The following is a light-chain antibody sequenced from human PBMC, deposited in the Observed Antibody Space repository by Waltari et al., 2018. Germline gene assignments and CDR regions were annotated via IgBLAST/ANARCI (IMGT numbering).Light chain of an antibody. CDR2: DVS. V-gene: IGKV2-29*02. CDR1: QSLLYSDGKTS. Sequence: IVMTQTPPSLSVTPGPSASISCKSNQSLLYSDGKTSLHWYLQRPGQSPQLLIYDVSSRFAGVPDRINDRGSGTDFTLEISRVEAEDVGVYYCMQGLLPPLTFGGGTKVEIK. CDR3: MQGLLPPLT. J-gene: IGKJ4*01.